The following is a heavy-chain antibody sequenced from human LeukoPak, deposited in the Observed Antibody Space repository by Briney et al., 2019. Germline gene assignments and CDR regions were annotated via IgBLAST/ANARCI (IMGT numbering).Heavy chain of an antibody. CDR3: AREGLELVSPPHP. Sequence: SETLSLTCTVSGYSISSGYYWGCIRQAPGKGLEWIGSIHHSGSTYYNPSLKSRVTISVDTSKNQFSLKVSSVTAADTAVYYCAREGLELVSPPHPWGQGTLVTVSS. CDR2: IHHSGST. D-gene: IGHD1-7*01. J-gene: IGHJ5*02. V-gene: IGHV4-38-2*02. CDR1: GYSISSGYY.